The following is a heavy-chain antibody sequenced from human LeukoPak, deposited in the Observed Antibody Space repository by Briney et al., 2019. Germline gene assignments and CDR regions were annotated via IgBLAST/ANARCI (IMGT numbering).Heavy chain of an antibody. D-gene: IGHD5-18*01. J-gene: IGHJ5*02. V-gene: IGHV1-69*01. Sequence: SVKASCKASGGTFSSYAISWVRQAPGQGLEWMGGIIPIFGTANYAQKFQGRVTITADESTSTAYMELSGLRSEDTAVYYCASSVDTAMALSWGQGTLVTVSS. CDR2: IIPIFGTA. CDR1: GGTFSSYA. CDR3: ASSVDTAMALS.